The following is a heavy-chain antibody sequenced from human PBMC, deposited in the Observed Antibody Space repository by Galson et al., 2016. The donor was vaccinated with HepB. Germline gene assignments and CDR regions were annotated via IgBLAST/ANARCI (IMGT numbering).Heavy chain of an antibody. V-gene: IGHV3-23*01. CDR3: AKDTEGDLYHSRGYYKIEFDN. J-gene: IGHJ4*02. CDR1: GFVFSGCA. CDR2: ISDTGGNT. Sequence: SLRLSCAGSGFVFSGCAMNWVRQAPGKGLEWVSGISDTGGNTYYADSVKGRFTISRDNSKNTLYLQMDRLGAEDKALYYCAKDTEGDLYHSRGYYKIEFDNWGQGTLVSVSS. D-gene: IGHD3-22*01.